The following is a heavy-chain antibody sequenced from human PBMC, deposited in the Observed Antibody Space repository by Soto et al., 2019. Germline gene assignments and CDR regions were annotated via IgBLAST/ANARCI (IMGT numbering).Heavy chain of an antibody. V-gene: IGHV3-15*01. CDR3: TTEGVVAATFYYYYGMDV. J-gene: IGHJ6*02. CDR1: GFTFSNAW. Sequence: GGSLRLSCAASGFTFSNAWMSWVRQAPGQGLEWVGRIKSKTDGGTTDYAAPVKGRFTISRDDSKNTLYLQMNSLKTEDTAVYYCTTEGVVAATFYYYYGMDVWGQGTTVTVSS. CDR2: IKSKTDGGTT. D-gene: IGHD2-15*01.